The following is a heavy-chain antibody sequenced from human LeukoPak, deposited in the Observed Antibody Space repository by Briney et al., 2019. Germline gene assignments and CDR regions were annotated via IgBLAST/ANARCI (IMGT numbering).Heavy chain of an antibody. V-gene: IGHV3-7*01. CDR3: ASGRPLGY. J-gene: IGHJ4*02. Sequence: GGSLRLTCAASGFSFSDYWMSWVRQAPGKGLEWVANIKQDGGEEYYVDSVKGRFTISRDNAKNSLYLQMNSLRAEDTAVYYCASGRPLGYWGQGTLVTVSS. CDR1: GFSFSDYW. D-gene: IGHD6-13*01. CDR2: IKQDGGEE.